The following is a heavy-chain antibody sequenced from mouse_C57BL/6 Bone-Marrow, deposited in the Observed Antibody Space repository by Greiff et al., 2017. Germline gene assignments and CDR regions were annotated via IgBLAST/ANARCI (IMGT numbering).Heavy chain of an antibody. CDR3: ARYYGSSYEAMDY. J-gene: IGHJ4*01. D-gene: IGHD1-1*01. CDR1: GYAFTNYL. CDR2: INPGSGGT. V-gene: IGHV1-54*01. Sequence: VQLKESGAELVRPGTSVKVSCKASGYAFTNYLIEWVKQRPGQGLEWIGVINPGSGGTNYNEKFKGKATLTADKSSSTAYMQLSSLTSEDSAVYFCARYYGSSYEAMDYWGQGTSVTVSS.